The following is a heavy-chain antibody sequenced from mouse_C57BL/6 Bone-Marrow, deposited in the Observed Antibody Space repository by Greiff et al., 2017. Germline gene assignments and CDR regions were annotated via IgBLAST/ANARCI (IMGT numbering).Heavy chain of an antibody. CDR1: GFNIKDYY. D-gene: IGHD1-1*01. Sequence: EVQLQQSGAELVKPGASVKLSCTASGFNIKDYYIHWVKQRTEQGLEWIGRIDPEDGETKYAPKFQDKATITADTSSNTAYLQLSSLTSEDTAVYYCTRSLICYGTNYGGQGTTLTVSS. CDR3: TRSLICYGTNY. CDR2: IDPEDGET. V-gene: IGHV14-2*01. J-gene: IGHJ2*01.